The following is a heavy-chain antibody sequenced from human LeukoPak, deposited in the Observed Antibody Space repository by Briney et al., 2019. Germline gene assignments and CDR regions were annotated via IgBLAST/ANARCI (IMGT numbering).Heavy chain of an antibody. D-gene: IGHD1-26*01. V-gene: IGHV3-23*01. CDR3: AKCLRFRGGIVGATPYYFDY. J-gene: IGHJ4*02. Sequence: PGGSLRLSCAASGFTFSSYAMSWVRQAPGKGLEWVSAISGSGGSTYYADSVKGRFTISRDNSKNTLYLQMNSLRAEDTAVYYCAKCLRFRGGIVGATPYYFDYWGQGALVTVSS. CDR2: ISGSGGST. CDR1: GFTFSSYA.